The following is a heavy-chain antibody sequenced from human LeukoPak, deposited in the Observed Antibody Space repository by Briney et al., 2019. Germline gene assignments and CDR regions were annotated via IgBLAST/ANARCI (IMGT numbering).Heavy chain of an antibody. V-gene: IGHV6-1*01. CDR2: TYYRSKWYN. CDR3: ARVGGGIAARRPEGYMDV. J-gene: IGHJ6*03. Sequence: SSQTLSLTCAISGDSVSSNRAAWNWIRQSPSRGLEWLGRTYYRSKWYNDYAVSVKSRITINPDTSKNQFSLQLNSVTPEDTAVYYCARVGGGIAARRPEGYMDVWGKGTTVTVSS. D-gene: IGHD6-6*01. CDR1: GDSVSSNRAA.